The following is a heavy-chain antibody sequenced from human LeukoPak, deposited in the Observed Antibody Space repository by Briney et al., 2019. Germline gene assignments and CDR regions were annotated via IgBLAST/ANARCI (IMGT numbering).Heavy chain of an antibody. CDR2: INPNSGGT. Sequence: ASVKVCCKAFGYNFIGYYIHWVRQAPGQGLEWLGWINPNSGGTKYAQKFQGRVTMTRDTSISTAYMELSRLRSDDTAVYYCARARYCSGGSCLLFDYWGQGTLVTVSS. J-gene: IGHJ4*02. CDR1: GYNFIGYY. D-gene: IGHD2-15*01. V-gene: IGHV1-2*02. CDR3: ARARYCSGGSCLLFDY.